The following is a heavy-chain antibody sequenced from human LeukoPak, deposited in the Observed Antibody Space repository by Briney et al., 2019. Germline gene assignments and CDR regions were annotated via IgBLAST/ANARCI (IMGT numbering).Heavy chain of an antibody. CDR1: GGSISSSSYY. J-gene: IGHJ4*02. CDR2: IYTSGST. Sequence: SETLSLTCTVSGGSISSSSYYWSWIRQPAGKGLEWIGRIYTSGSTNYNPSLKSRVTMSVDTSKNQFSLKLSSVTAAGTAVYYCARGIGDTAIWPYYFDYWGQGTLVTVSS. D-gene: IGHD5-18*01. V-gene: IGHV4-61*02. CDR3: ARGIGDTAIWPYYFDY.